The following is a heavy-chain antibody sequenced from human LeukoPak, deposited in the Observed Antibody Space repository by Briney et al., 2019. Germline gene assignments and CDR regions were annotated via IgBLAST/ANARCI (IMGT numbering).Heavy chain of an antibody. Sequence: GGSLRLSCAASGFTFSSYGMHWVRQAPGKGLEWVAFIRYDGSKKYYADSVKGRFTISRDNSKNTLYLQMNSLRSDDTAVYYCARDGHRRYYYDSSGREDAFDIWGQGTMVTVSS. CDR3: ARDGHRRYYYDSSGREDAFDI. D-gene: IGHD3-22*01. V-gene: IGHV3-30*02. J-gene: IGHJ3*02. CDR2: IRYDGSKK. CDR1: GFTFSSYG.